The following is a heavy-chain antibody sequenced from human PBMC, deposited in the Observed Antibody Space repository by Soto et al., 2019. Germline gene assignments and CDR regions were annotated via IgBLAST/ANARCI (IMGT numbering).Heavy chain of an antibody. CDR3: ARHSKSSSTSCYFFDY. D-gene: IGHD2-2*01. CDR2: IYYSGST. J-gene: IGHJ4*02. CDR1: GGSISSSSYY. Sequence: QLQLQESGPGLVKPSETLSLTCTVSGGSISSSSYYWGWIRQPPGKGLEWIGSIYYSGSTYYNPSLKSRVTISVDTYKNQFSLKLSSVTAADTAVYYCARHSKSSSTSCYFFDYWGQGNLVTVSS. V-gene: IGHV4-39*01.